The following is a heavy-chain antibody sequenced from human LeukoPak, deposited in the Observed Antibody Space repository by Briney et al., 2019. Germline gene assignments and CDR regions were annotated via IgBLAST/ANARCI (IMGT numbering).Heavy chain of an antibody. D-gene: IGHD2-15*01. CDR3: ASQVKDIVVVVAATHDAFDI. Sequence: ASVKVSCKASGYTFTSYYMHWVRQAPGQGLEWMGIINPSGGSTSYAQKFQSRVTMTRDTSTSTVYMELSSLRSEDTAVYYCASQVKDIVVVVAATHDAFDIWGQGTMVTVSS. J-gene: IGHJ3*02. CDR2: INPSGGST. CDR1: GYTFTSYY. V-gene: IGHV1-46*01.